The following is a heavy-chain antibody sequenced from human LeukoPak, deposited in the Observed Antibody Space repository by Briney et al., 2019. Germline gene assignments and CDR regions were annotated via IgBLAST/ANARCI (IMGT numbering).Heavy chain of an antibody. CDR1: GASLGSDY. CDR2: IFYDGTA. J-gene: IGHJ6*02. Sequence: PSETVSLTCTVSGASLGSDYWSCIRQPPGKGLEWIGYIFYDGTANLNPSLKSRLTMSVDTSKNQFSLKLNSVTAADTAVYYCARDKGSIYESSDSYVGYRYYGMDVWGQGTTVIVSS. CDR3: ARDKGSIYESSDSYVGYRYYGMDV. D-gene: IGHD5/OR15-5a*01. V-gene: IGHV4-59*01.